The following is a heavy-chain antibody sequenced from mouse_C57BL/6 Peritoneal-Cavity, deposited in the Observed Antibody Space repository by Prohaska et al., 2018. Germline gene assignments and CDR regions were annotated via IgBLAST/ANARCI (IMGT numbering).Heavy chain of an antibody. D-gene: IGHD2-4*01. CDR3: ARPDDYAWFAY. CDR1: GIDFSRYW. Sequence: EVILLKSGGVLVQPGGSLKLSCEASGIDFSRYWMSWVRRAPWKGLEWIGEINPDSSTINYAPSLKDKFIISRDNAKNTLYLQMSKVRSEDTALYYCARPDDYAWFAYWDQGTLVTVSA. J-gene: IGHJ3*01. V-gene: IGHV4-1*01. CDR2: INPDSSTI.